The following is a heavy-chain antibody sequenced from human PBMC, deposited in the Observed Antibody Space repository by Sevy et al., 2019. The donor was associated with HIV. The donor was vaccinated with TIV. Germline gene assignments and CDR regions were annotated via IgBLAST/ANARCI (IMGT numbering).Heavy chain of an antibody. CDR2: ISSRSGYI. V-gene: IGHV3-21*01. D-gene: IGHD6-13*01. CDR3: TREASAAGTSFGLDV. CDR1: GFSFSNYA. J-gene: IGHJ6*02. Sequence: GGSLRLSCAASGFSFSNYAMSWVRQAPGRGLQWVSSISSRSGYIFYSDSVRGRFTISRDNAKNSLFLEMNNLGVEDTAVYYCTREASAAGTSFGLDVWGQGTTVTVSS.